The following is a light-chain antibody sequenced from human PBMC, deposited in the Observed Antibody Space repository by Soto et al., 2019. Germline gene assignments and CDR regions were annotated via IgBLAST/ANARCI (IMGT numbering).Light chain of an antibody. CDR2: GAS. CDR1: QSVSSN. Sequence: EIVMTQSPVTLSVSPGERATLSCRAGQSVSSNLAWYQQKPGQAPRLLNYGASTRATGIPARFTGSGSGTEFTLTISSLQFDDSAVYYCQQYNNWWTFGQGTKVDIK. V-gene: IGKV3-15*01. J-gene: IGKJ1*01. CDR3: QQYNNWWT.